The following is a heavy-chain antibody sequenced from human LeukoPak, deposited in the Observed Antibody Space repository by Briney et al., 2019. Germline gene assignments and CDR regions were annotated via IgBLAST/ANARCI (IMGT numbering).Heavy chain of an antibody. Sequence: GGSLRLSCAASGFTFSSYSMNWVRQAPGKGLEWVSSISSSSSYIYYADSVKGRFTISRDNAKNSLYLQMNSLRTEDTALYYCAKDLVGMVRGGGMDVWGKGTTVTVSS. CDR2: ISSSSSYI. V-gene: IGHV3-21*04. CDR3: AKDLVGMVRGGGMDV. D-gene: IGHD3-10*01. J-gene: IGHJ6*03. CDR1: GFTFSSYS.